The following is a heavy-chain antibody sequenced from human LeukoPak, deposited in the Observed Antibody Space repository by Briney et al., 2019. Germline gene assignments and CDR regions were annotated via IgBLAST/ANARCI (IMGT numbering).Heavy chain of an antibody. Sequence: PGGSLRLSCAASGFTFDDYAMHWVRQAPGKGLEWVSLISGDGGSTYYADSVKGRFTISRDNSRNTLWLQMNSLRAEDTALYYCAKPQYDNSWYYFDYWGQGTLVTVSS. CDR2: ISGDGGST. V-gene: IGHV3-43*02. J-gene: IGHJ4*02. CDR3: AKPQYDNSWYYFDY. CDR1: GFTFDDYA. D-gene: IGHD4-11*01.